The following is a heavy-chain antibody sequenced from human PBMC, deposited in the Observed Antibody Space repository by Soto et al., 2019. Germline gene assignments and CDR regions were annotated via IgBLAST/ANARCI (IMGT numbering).Heavy chain of an antibody. V-gene: IGHV1-18*01. CDR1: GYTFTSYG. D-gene: IGHD1-1*01. CDR2: ISGYNGNT. Sequence: QVQLVQSGAEVKKPGASVKVSCKTSGYTFTSYGISWVRQAPGQGLEWMGWISGYNGNTNYAQKLQGRVTMTTDTSMSTAFMELRSLRSDDTAVYYCARDYRNQLPMRFDPWGQGTLVTVSS. CDR3: ARDYRNQLPMRFDP. J-gene: IGHJ5*02.